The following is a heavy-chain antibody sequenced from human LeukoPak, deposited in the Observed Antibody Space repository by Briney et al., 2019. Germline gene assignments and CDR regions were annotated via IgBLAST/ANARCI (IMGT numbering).Heavy chain of an antibody. Sequence: PGGSLRLSCAASGFTFSNYWMTWVRQAPGKGLEWGATIKQDGSEIYYVDSVRDRFTISRDNAQNSLSLQMNSLRAEDTAVYYCARDPWGYNYALDYWGQGTLVTVSS. CDR2: IKQDGSEI. D-gene: IGHD5-18*01. V-gene: IGHV3-7*05. J-gene: IGHJ4*02. CDR3: ARDPWGYNYALDY. CDR1: GFTFSNYW.